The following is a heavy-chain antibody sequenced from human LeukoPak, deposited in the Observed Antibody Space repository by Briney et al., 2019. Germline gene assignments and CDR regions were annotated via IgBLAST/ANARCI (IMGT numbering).Heavy chain of an antibody. CDR2: ISSSSSYI. Sequence: GGSLRLSCAASGFTFSSYSMNWVRQAPGKGLEWVSSISSSSSYIYYADSVKCRFTISRDNAKNSLYLQMNSLRAEDTAVYYCARSLTTIHYFDYWGQGTLVTVSS. V-gene: IGHV3-21*01. D-gene: IGHD4-11*01. J-gene: IGHJ4*02. CDR3: ARSLTTIHYFDY. CDR1: GFTFSSYS.